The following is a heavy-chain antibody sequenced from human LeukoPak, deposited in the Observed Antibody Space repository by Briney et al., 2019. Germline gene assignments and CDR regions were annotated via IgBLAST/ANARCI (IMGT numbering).Heavy chain of an antibody. Sequence: NPGGSLRLSCAASGFTFSTYEMNWVRQAPGKGLEWISYISSLSHTIQYADSVKGRFTISRDNAQNSLFLQMDSLRAEDTAVYYCARELAAAGTGYFDYWGQGTMVSVSS. J-gene: IGHJ4*02. D-gene: IGHD6-13*01. V-gene: IGHV3-48*03. CDR3: ARELAAAGTGYFDY. CDR2: ISSLSHTI. CDR1: GFTFSTYE.